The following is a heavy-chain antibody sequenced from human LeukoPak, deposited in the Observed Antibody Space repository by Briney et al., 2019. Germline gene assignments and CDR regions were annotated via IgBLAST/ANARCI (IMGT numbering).Heavy chain of an antibody. CDR1: GFTFSTYW. V-gene: IGHV3-7*05. CDR3: AKEGSSGWYDYYGLEV. Sequence: GGSLRLSCSASGFTFSTYWMSWVRQAPGKGLEWVANIKEDGSEKNYADSVKGRFTISRDNAKNSLYLQMTSLGVGDTAVYYCAKEGSSGWYDYYGLEVWAKGPRSLSP. D-gene: IGHD6-19*01. CDR2: IKEDGSEK. J-gene: IGHJ6*02.